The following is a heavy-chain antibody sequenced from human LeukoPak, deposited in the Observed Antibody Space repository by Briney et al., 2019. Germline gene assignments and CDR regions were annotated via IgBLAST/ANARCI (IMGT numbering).Heavy chain of an antibody. D-gene: IGHD3-22*01. CDR1: GYTFTSYY. CDR2: INPSGGST. V-gene: IGHV1-46*01. J-gene: IGHJ4*02. CDR3: ARESAYYYDSSGEFDY. Sequence: ASVKVSCKASGYTFTSYYMHWVRQAPGQGLEWMGVINPSGGSTSYAQKFQGRVTMTRDTSTSTVYMELSSLRSEDTAVYYCARESAYYYDSSGEFDYWGQGTLVTVSS.